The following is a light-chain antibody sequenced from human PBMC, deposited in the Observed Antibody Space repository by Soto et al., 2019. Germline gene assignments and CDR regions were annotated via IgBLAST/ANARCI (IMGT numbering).Light chain of an antibody. Sequence: QSALTQPASVSGSPGQSITISCTGTSSDVGGYNYVSWYQQHPGQAPKLMIYDVSNRPSGVSNRFSGSKSGNTASLTISGLQAEDEDDYYCSSYTSSSSDVFGSGTKLTV. V-gene: IGLV2-14*01. J-gene: IGLJ1*01. CDR1: SSDVGGYNY. CDR2: DVS. CDR3: SSYTSSSSDV.